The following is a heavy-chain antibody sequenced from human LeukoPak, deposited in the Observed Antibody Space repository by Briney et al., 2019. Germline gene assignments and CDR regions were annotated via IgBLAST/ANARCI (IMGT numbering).Heavy chain of an antibody. CDR3: AKVFRLSRSAGGYYGMDV. V-gene: IGHV3-30*18. CDR2: ISYDGSNK. J-gene: IGHJ6*02. D-gene: IGHD3-10*01. Sequence: PGGSLRLSCAASGFTFSSYGMHWVRQAPGKGLEWVAVISYDGSNKYYADSVKGRFTISRDNSKNTLYLQMNGLRAEDTAVYYCAKVFRLSRSAGGYYGMDVWGQGTTVTVSS. CDR1: GFTFSSYG.